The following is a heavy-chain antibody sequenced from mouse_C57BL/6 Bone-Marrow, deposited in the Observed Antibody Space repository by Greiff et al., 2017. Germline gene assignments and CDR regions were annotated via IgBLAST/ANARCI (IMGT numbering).Heavy chain of an antibody. J-gene: IGHJ2*01. D-gene: IGHD1-1*01. CDR1: GYTFTDHT. CDR3: ARPGSKYGLYY. V-gene: IGHV1-78*01. CDR2: IYPSDGST. Sequence: VQLQQSDAELVKPGASVKISCKVSGYTFTDHTIHWMKQSPEQGLEWIGYIYPSDGSTKYNEKFKVKATLTADKSSSTSYMQLNRLTSGDSAVYCCARPGSKYGLYYWGQGTTTTVSA.